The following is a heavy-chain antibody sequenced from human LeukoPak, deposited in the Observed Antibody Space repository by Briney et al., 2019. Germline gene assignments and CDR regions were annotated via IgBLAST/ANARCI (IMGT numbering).Heavy chain of an antibody. J-gene: IGHJ4*02. CDR3: ASHRRYTTGSEEFDY. Sequence: PSETLSLTCTVSGGSISSSDYYGAWIRQPPGKGLEWIGIVYNSVNPYYHPSLRSRATISVDTSKNQFSLKLSSVTAADTAVYYCASHRRYTTGSEEFDYWGQGALVTVSS. V-gene: IGHV4-39*01. D-gene: IGHD2/OR15-2a*01. CDR1: GGSISSSDYY. CDR2: VYNSVNP.